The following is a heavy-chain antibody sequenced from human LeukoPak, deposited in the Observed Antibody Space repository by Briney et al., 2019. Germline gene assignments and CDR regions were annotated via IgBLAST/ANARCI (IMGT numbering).Heavy chain of an antibody. J-gene: IGHJ4*02. V-gene: IGHV3-21*01. D-gene: IGHD1-26*01. CDR3: ASGVVSGSYSIFDY. CDR1: GFTFSSYS. CDR2: ISSSSSYI. Sequence: GGSLRLSCAASGFTFSSYSMNWVRQAPGRGLEWVSCISSSSSYIYYADSVKGRFTISRDNAKNSLYLQMNSLRAEDTAVYYCASGVVSGSYSIFDYWGQGTLVTVSS.